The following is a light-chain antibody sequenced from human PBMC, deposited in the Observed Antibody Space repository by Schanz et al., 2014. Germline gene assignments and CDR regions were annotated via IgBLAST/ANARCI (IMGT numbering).Light chain of an antibody. Sequence: IQLTQSPSSLSASVGDRVTVTCQASQGISTWLAWYQQQPGRAPKLLIYAASTLNSGVPSRFSGSGSGTDFTLTISSLHPDDFATYFCQQANSFPFTFGPGTKVILK. J-gene: IGKJ3*01. CDR2: AAS. CDR3: QQANSFPFT. V-gene: IGKV1-12*01. CDR1: QGISTW.